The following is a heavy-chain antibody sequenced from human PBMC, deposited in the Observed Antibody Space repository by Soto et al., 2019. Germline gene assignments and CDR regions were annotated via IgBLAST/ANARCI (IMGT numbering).Heavy chain of an antibody. D-gene: IGHD3-10*02. CDR1: RYTFTNFG. J-gene: IGHJ4*02. CDR3: LKDVSERVMLGGGYY. CDR2: VSGFNNDT. V-gene: IGHV1-18*01. Sequence: QVQLVQSGAELKKPGASVTVSCKAFRYTFTNFGISWVRQAPGQGLEWLAWVSGFNNDTVYAQNFQGRVTVTTDPSTSTGYMERRSLRPDGAAGYSCLKDVSERVMLGGGYYWGQGTLVTVSS.